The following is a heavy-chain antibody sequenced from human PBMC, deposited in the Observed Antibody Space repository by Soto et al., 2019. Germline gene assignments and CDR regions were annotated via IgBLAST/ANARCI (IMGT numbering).Heavy chain of an antibody. J-gene: IGHJ4*02. D-gene: IGHD3-22*01. V-gene: IGHV3-20*04. Sequence: GGSLRLSCAASGFTFDDYGMSWVRQAPGKGLEWVSGINWNGGSTGYADSVKGRFTISRDNAKNSLYLQMNSLRAEDTALYYCARVTYYYDSSGYRFDYWGQGTLVTVSS. CDR3: ARVTYYYDSSGYRFDY. CDR1: GFTFDDYG. CDR2: INWNGGST.